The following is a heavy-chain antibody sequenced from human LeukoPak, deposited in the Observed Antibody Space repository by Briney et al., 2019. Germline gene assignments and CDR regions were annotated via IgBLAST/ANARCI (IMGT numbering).Heavy chain of an antibody. V-gene: IGHV1-46*01. CDR1: GYTFTSYG. CDR2: INPARDST. Sequence: ASVKVSCKASGYTFTSYGISWVRQAPGQGLEWMGIINPARDSTTYSQKFQGRVTMTRDTSTRTVYMELSSLRSEDTAVYYCARADPQGRYGFDPWGQGTLVTASS. CDR3: ARADPQGRYGFDP. D-gene: IGHD3-16*01. J-gene: IGHJ5*02.